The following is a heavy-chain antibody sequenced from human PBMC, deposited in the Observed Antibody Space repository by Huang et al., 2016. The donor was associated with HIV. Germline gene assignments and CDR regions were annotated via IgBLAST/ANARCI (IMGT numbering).Heavy chain of an antibody. CDR3: ATAIPKMYYDFWSGYSWFDP. CDR1: GYTLTELS. CDR2: FDLEDGET. V-gene: IGHV1-24*01. Sequence: QVQLVQSGAEVKKPGASVKVSCKVSGYTLTELSMHLVRQAPGKGLEWMGGFDLEDGETIYAQKFQGRVTMIEDTSSDTAYMELSSLTSEDSAVYYCATAIPKMYYDFWSGYSWFDPWGQGTQVTVSS. D-gene: IGHD3-3*01. J-gene: IGHJ5*02.